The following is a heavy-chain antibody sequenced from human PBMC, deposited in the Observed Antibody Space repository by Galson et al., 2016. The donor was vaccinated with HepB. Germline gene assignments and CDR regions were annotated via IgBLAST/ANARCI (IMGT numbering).Heavy chain of an antibody. D-gene: IGHD2-21*01. Sequence: SVKVSCKASGGSFGCYVISWVRQAPGQGLEWMGGIIPIFGTATYAQKFQARVTITADESTSTAYMELSSLRAKDTAVYYCANGYCGGSYCYNSLYYYYGMDVWGQGTTVTVSS. J-gene: IGHJ6*02. CDR1: GGSFGCYV. CDR3: ANGYCGGSYCYNSLYYYYGMDV. CDR2: IIPIFGTA. V-gene: IGHV1-69*13.